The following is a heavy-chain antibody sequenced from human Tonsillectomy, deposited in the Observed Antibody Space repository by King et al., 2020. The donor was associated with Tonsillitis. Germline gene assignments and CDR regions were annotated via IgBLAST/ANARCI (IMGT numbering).Heavy chain of an antibody. CDR3: TRRYSRSSRGMDV. J-gene: IGHJ6*02. CDR2: ISGKANSYAT. Sequence: EVQLVESGGGLVQPGGSLKLSCAASGFTFSGFSMHWVRQASGKGLEWVGRISGKANSYATAYAASVTGRFTISRDDSKNTAYLQVNSLKTEDTAVYYCTRRYSRSSRGMDVWGQGTTVTVSS. D-gene: IGHD6-6*01. V-gene: IGHV3-73*02. CDR1: GFTFSGFS.